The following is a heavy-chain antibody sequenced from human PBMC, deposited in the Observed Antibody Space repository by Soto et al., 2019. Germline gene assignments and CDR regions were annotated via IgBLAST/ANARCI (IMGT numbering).Heavy chain of an antibody. J-gene: IGHJ3*02. CDR3: ASLGIAVAGRSAVVDAFDI. Sequence: ASVNVSCKASGYTFTSYGISWVRQATGQGLEWMGWISAYNGNTNYAQKLQGRVTITTDKSTSTAYMELSSLRSEDTAVYYCASLGIAVAGRSAVVDAFDIWGQGTMVTVSS. D-gene: IGHD6-19*01. V-gene: IGHV1-18*01. CDR2: ISAYNGNT. CDR1: GYTFTSYG.